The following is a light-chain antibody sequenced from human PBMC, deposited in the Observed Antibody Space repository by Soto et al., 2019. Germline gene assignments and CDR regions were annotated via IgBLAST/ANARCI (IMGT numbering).Light chain of an antibody. CDR3: CSSGGSPTYV. CDR2: EVN. Sequence: QSVLTQPASVSGSPGQSITISCTGTSSNVGGYKLVSWYQQHPGKAPKPMIFEVNKRPSGVSNRFSGSKSGNTASLTISGLKVEDEADYYCCSSGGSPTYVFGTGTKVTVL. V-gene: IGLV2-23*02. CDR1: SSNVGGYKL. J-gene: IGLJ1*01.